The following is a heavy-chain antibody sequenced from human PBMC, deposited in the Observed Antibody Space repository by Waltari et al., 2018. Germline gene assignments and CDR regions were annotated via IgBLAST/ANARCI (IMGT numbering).Heavy chain of an antibody. CDR2: VDPEDGET. J-gene: IGHJ3*02. CDR3: ATDPYYYGSGSYDAFDI. CDR1: GYTFTDYY. V-gene: IGHV1-69-2*01. Sequence: EVQLVQSGAEVKKPGATVKISCKASGYTFTDYYMHWVQQAPGKGLEWMGRVDPEDGETRDAEKFQCRGTITADTSTDTAYMELSSLRSEDTAVYYCATDPYYYGSGSYDAFDIWGQGTMVTVSS. D-gene: IGHD3-10*01.